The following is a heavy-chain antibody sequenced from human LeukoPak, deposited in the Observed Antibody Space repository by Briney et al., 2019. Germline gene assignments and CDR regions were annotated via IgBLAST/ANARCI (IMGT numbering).Heavy chain of an antibody. D-gene: IGHD5-24*01. J-gene: IGHJ4*02. CDR2: INHSGST. CDR3: ARGMATGSWGDY. CDR1: GGSFSGYY. Sequence: SETLSLTCAVYGGSFSGYYWSWIRQPPGKGLEWIGQINHSGSTNYNPSLKSRVTISVDTSKNQFSLKLSSVTAADTAVYYCARGMATGSWGDYWGQGTLVTVSS. V-gene: IGHV4-34*01.